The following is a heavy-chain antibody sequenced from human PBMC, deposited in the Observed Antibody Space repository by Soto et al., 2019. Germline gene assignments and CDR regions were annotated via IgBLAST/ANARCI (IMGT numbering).Heavy chain of an antibody. CDR3: ARPRKWLRSGGMDV. V-gene: IGHV1-18*01. D-gene: IGHD5-12*01. J-gene: IGHJ6*02. CDR2: SSADNGDT. CDR1: GYTFTSHG. Sequence: QVQLVQSGAEVKKPGASVKVSGKGSGYTFTSHGITWVRQAPGQGLEGMGWSSADNGDTKYTQKAQGRVTMTTETSTSTAEMELRSLRFDDTAIYYCARPRKWLRSGGMDVWGQGTTVTVS.